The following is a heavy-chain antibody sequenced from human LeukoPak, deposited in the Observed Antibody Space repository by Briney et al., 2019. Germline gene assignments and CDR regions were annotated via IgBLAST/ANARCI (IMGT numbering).Heavy chain of an antibody. V-gene: IGHV3-7*01. CDR3: SREDYFGSGSPAY. Sequence: PGGSLRLSCAASGFTFSTYWMSWVRQAPGKGLEWVANIKQDGSEKHYVDSVKGRFTTSRDNTNNSLFLQMDSLRAEDTAFYYCSREDYFGSGSPAYWGQGTLVTVSS. D-gene: IGHD3-10*01. CDR2: IKQDGSEK. J-gene: IGHJ4*02. CDR1: GFTFSTYW.